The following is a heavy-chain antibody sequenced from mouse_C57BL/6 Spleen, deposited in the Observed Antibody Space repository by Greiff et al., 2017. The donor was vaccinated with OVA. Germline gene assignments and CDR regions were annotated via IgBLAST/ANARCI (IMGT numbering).Heavy chain of an antibody. J-gene: IGHJ4*01. Sequence: QVQLKQSGAELAKPGASVKLSCKASGYTFTSYWMHWVKQRPGQGLEWIGYINPSSGYTKYNQKFKDKATLTADKSSSTAYMQLSCLTYEDSAVYYCASPLYGSSYNYAMDYWGQGTSVTVAS. V-gene: IGHV1-7*01. CDR3: ASPLYGSSYNYAMDY. CDR2: INPSSGYT. CDR1: GYTFTSYW. D-gene: IGHD1-1*01.